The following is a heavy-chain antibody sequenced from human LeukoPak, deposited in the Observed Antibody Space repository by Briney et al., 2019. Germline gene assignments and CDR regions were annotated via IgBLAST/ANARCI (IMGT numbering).Heavy chain of an antibody. CDR2: LTGYGGA. Sequence: PGGSQRLSCEASGLSVTNYAMMWVRQAPGKGLQWISTLTGYGGAYYADSGEGRFIISRDISKNTMFLQMYSLRAEDTAVYYCAKGAAAGKVDWFDPWGQGTLVTVSS. J-gene: IGHJ5*02. V-gene: IGHV3-23*01. D-gene: IGHD6-13*01. CDR1: GLSVTNYA. CDR3: AKGAAAGKVDWFDP.